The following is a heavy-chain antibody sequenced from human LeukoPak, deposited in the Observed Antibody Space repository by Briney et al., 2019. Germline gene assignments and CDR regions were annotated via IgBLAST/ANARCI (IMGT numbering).Heavy chain of an antibody. Sequence: SETLSLTCTVSGGSISSYYWSWIRQPAGKGLEWIGRIYATGSTNYNPSLKSRVTMSVATSKNQFSLNLNSVTAADTAVYYCARVGYSSGWYPLDYWGQGTLVTVSS. CDR3: ARVGYSSGWYPLDY. V-gene: IGHV4-4*07. CDR2: IYATGST. J-gene: IGHJ4*02. D-gene: IGHD6-19*01. CDR1: GGSISSYY.